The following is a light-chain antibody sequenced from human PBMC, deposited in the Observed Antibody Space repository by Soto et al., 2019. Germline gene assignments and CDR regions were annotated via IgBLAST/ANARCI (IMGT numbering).Light chain of an antibody. CDR1: QSITTNY. Sequence: ESVLTQSPGTLSLSPGERATLSCRAGQSITTNYLAWYQQRFGQAPRLLIHGASSRPTGIPNRFSGSGSGTDFTLTISILEPEDFAVYYCQQYGSSITFGQGTRLEIK. CDR3: QQYGSSIT. V-gene: IGKV3-20*01. CDR2: GAS. J-gene: IGKJ5*01.